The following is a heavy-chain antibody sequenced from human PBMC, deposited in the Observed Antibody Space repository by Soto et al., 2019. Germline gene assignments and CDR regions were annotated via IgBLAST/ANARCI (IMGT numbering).Heavy chain of an antibody. V-gene: IGHV4-59*01. D-gene: IGHD3-10*01. CDR2: VYYLGST. Sequence: PSETLSLTCTVSGGSMREYFWRWIRQSPGKGLEWIGYVYYLGSTDYNPSLKSRVTISVDTSKRQFSLKLSSVTVADTAVYYCARDGYDGSGSPYPAYWGPGTQVTVS. J-gene: IGHJ4*02. CDR3: ARDGYDGSGSPYPAY. CDR1: GGSMREYF.